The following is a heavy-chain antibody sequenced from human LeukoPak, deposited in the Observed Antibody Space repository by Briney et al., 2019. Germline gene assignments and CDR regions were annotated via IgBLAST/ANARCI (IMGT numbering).Heavy chain of an antibody. CDR1: GGSFSGYY. CDR2: INHSGST. CDR3: ARGPLTTVTTYYYYYGMDV. Sequence: PSETLSLTCAVYGGSFSGYYWSWIRQPPGKGLEWIGEINHSGSTNYNPSLKSRVTISVDRSKNQFSLKLSSVTAADTAVYYCARGPLTTVTTYYYYYGMDVWGQGTTVTVSS. D-gene: IGHD4-17*01. J-gene: IGHJ6*02. V-gene: IGHV4-34*01.